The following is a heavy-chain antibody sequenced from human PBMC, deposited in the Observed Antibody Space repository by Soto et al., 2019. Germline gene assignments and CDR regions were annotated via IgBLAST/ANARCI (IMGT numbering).Heavy chain of an antibody. V-gene: IGHV4-59*01. Sequence: SETLSLTCTVSGGAISRYYWSWSRQPPGKGLEWIGYMYNTGSTVYNPSFKSRVTISVDTSKNQFSLKLNSVTAADTAVYYCARDLWGYCGTDCFPLDVWGQGTTVTVS. J-gene: IGHJ6*02. CDR1: GGAISRYY. CDR3: ARDLWGYCGTDCFPLDV. D-gene: IGHD2-21*02. CDR2: MYNTGST.